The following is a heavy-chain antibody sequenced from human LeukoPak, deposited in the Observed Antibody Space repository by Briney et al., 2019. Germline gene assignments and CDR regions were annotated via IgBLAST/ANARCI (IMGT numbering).Heavy chain of an antibody. CDR2: IIPIFGTA. CDR3: AGDTKIYGDYVGWYFDL. V-gene: IGHV1-69*01. D-gene: IGHD4-17*01. Sequence: ASVKVSCKASGGTFSSYAISWVRLAPGQGLEWMGGIIPIFGTANYAQKFQGRVTIAADESTSTAYMELSSLRSEDTAVYYCAGDTKIYGDYVGWYFDLWGRGTLVTVSS. CDR1: GGTFSSYA. J-gene: IGHJ2*01.